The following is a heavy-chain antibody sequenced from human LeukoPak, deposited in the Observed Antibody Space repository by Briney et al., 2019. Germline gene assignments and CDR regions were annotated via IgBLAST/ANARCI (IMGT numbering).Heavy chain of an antibody. J-gene: IGHJ4*02. CDR3: ARANYNWNDVQWAAIDY. Sequence: GASVKVSCKASGGTFSSYAISWVRQAPGQGLEWMGRIIPILGIANYAQKFQGRVTITADKSTSTAYMELSSLRSEDTAVYYCARANYNWNDVQWAAIDYWGQGTLVTVSS. V-gene: IGHV1-69*04. CDR2: IIPILGIA. CDR1: GGTFSSYA. D-gene: IGHD1-20*01.